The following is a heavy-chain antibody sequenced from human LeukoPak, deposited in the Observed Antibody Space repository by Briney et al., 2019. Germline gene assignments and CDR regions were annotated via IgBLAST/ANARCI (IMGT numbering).Heavy chain of an antibody. CDR1: GYSISSGYY. V-gene: IGHV4-38-2*02. Sequence: KPSETLSLTCTVSGYSISSGYYWGWIRQPPGKGLEWIGSIYHSGSTYYNPSLKSRVTISVDTSKNQFSLKLSSVTAADTAVYYCARVGELSGSLFDYFDYWGQGTLVTVSS. CDR2: IYHSGST. CDR3: ARVGELSGSLFDYFDY. D-gene: IGHD1-26*01. J-gene: IGHJ4*02.